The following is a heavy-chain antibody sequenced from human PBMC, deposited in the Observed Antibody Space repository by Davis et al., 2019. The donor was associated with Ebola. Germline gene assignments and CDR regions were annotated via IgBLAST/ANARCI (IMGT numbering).Heavy chain of an antibody. Sequence: ASVKVSCKASGYIFTSYAMHWVRQAPGQRLEWMGWISAYNGNTNYAQKLQGRVTMTTDTSTSTAYMELRSLRSDDTAVYYCARDPRFLEWLYYYYYGMDVWGQGTTVTVSS. D-gene: IGHD3-3*01. V-gene: IGHV1-18*01. CDR2: ISAYNGNT. CDR3: ARDPRFLEWLYYYYYGMDV. CDR1: GYIFTSYA. J-gene: IGHJ6*02.